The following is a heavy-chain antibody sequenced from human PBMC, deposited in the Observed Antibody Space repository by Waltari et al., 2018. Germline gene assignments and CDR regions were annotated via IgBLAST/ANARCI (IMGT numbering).Heavy chain of an antibody. CDR3: ARVATKTYSSPVPGRPYYYGMDV. D-gene: IGHD6-19*01. CDR1: GFTFSRYW. J-gene: IGHJ6*02. Sequence: EEQLVESGGGLDQPGESLRLSCAASGFTFSRYWMDWVRQAQGKGLVGVSRSNSDGSSTTYADSVKGRFTISRDNAKNTLYVQMNRLRAEDTAVYYCARVATKTYSSPVPGRPYYYGMDVWGQGTTVTVSS. V-gene: IGHV3-74*01. CDR2: SNSDGSST.